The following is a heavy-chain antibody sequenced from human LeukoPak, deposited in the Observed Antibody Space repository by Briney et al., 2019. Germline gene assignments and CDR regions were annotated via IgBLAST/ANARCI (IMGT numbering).Heavy chain of an antibody. CDR1: GFILSNYA. Sequence: PGGSLRLSCAASGFILSNYAMSWVRQAPGKGLDWVSGVNNSGDRRFYADSVKGRFTTSRDNSKNTLYLQMNSLRAEDTAVYYCARGWYNFDYWGQGTRVTVSS. J-gene: IGHJ4*02. V-gene: IGHV3-23*01. D-gene: IGHD6-19*01. CDR2: VNNSGDRR. CDR3: ARGWYNFDY.